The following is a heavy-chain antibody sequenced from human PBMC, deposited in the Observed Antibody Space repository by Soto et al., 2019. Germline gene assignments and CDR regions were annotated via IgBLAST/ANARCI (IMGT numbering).Heavy chain of an antibody. V-gene: IGHV3-30*18. D-gene: IGHD3-22*01. CDR2: ISYDGSNK. CDR1: GFTFSSYG. CDR3: AKALGDYYDSSGYYYH. J-gene: IGHJ5*02. Sequence: GGSLRLSCAASGFTFSSYGMHWVRQAPGKGLEWVAVISYDGSNKYYADSVKGRFTISRDNSKNTLYLQMNSLRAEDTAVYYCAKALGDYYDSSGYYYHWGQGTLVTVS.